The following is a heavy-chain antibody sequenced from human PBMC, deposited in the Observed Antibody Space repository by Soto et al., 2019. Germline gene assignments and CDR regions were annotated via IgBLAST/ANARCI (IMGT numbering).Heavy chain of an antibody. D-gene: IGHD1-26*01. J-gene: IGHJ4*02. V-gene: IGHV3-23*01. CDR2: ISGSGGST. CDR1: GFTFSSYG. CDR3: AKASAPGGTYFPLWF. Sequence: GSLRLSCAASGFTFSSYGMSWVRQAPGKGLEWVSSISGSGGSTYYADSVKGRLTISRDNSKNTLYLQMNSLRAEDTAVYYCAKASAPGGTYFPLWFWGQGTLVTVSS.